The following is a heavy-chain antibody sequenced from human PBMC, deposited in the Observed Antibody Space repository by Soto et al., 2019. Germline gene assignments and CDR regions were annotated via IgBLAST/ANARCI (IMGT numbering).Heavy chain of an antibody. V-gene: IGHV5-51*01. J-gene: IGHJ6*02. D-gene: IGHD3-22*01. CDR2: IYPGDSDT. Sequence: GESLKISCKGSGYSFTSYWLGRVRQMPGKGLEWMGIIYPGDSDTRYSPSFQGQVTISADKSISTAYLQWSSLKASDTAMYYCARRMYYYDSSGYPRYYYYYGMDVWGQGTTVTVSS. CDR1: GYSFTSYW. CDR3: ARRMYYYDSSGYPRYYYYYGMDV.